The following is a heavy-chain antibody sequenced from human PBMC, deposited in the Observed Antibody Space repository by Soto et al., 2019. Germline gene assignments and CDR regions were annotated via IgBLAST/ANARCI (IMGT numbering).Heavy chain of an antibody. Sequence: PPETLSLTCTVSVGSISSSSYYWGWIRQPPGKGLEWIGSIYYSGSTYYNPSLKSRVTISVDTAKNQFSLKLSSVPAADTAVYYCARRLITMFRGVINHKRNYYKGMAVLGKGTTVT. V-gene: IGHV4-39*01. D-gene: IGHD3-10*01. CDR3: ARRLITMFRGVINHKRNYYKGMAV. CDR1: VGSISSSSYY. J-gene: IGHJ6*04. CDR2: IYYSGST.